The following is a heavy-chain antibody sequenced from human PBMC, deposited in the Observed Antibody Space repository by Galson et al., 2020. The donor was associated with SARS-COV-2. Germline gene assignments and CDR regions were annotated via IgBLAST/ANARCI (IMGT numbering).Heavy chain of an antibody. CDR2: IYNIGSS. Sequence: TLSLTCTVSGDSISNDYWSWIRQPPGKGLEWIGYIYNIGSSNYNPSLKGRVTISVDTSKNQFSLKLASVTAADTSVYYCAKLPGDSDYWGQGTLVTVSS. CDR1: GDSISNDY. CDR3: AKLPGDSDY. J-gene: IGHJ4*02. V-gene: IGHV4-4*09.